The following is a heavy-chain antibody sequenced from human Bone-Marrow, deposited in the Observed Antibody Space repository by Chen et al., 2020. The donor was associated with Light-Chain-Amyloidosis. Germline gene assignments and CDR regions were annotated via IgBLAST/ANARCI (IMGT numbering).Heavy chain of an antibody. V-gene: IGHV3-30*09. J-gene: IGHJ4*02. CDR2: VSHGGTKN. CDR1: GFIFDRFA. Sequence: QVQLVESGGGVVQPGRSLRLSCSASGFIFDRFAMHWVRQAPGKGLEWVAGVSHGGTKNVHADYVKGRFAISGDSPRNTLYLQMDSLTTEDTAVYYCVRESSRGGEGSGFDFWGQGTLVTVSS. D-gene: IGHD4-17*01. CDR3: VRESSRGGEGSGFDF.